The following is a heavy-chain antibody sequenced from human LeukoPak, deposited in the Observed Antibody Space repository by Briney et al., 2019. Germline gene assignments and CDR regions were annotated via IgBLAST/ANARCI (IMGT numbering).Heavy chain of an antibody. V-gene: IGHV4-4*02. CDR1: GGCISSSTW. Sequence: SGTLSLTCAVSGGCISSSTWWTWVRQPPGKRLEWIGEIFHSGSTNYNPSLKSRVRMSVDNSKSDFSLQLTSVTAADTAVYYCASGGLVSRFLEYWGQGTLVTVSS. D-gene: IGHD3-3*01. CDR2: IFHSGST. CDR3: ASGGLVSRFLEY. J-gene: IGHJ4*02.